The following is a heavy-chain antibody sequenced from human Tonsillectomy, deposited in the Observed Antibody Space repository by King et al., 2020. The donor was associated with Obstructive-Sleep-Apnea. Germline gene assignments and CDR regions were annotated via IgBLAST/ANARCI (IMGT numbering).Heavy chain of an antibody. V-gene: IGHV3-21*01. CDR1: DLPFSSSS. CDR2: MTSSVTYI. J-gene: IGHJ4*02. CDR3: AREEYFGSGTYYSTFDY. Sequence: VQLVESGGGLVKPGGSLRLSCVVSDLPFSSSSWNGARQSPGKGLEWVSSMTSSVTYIYYAASVNGRVTISRDNAKNSLFLQMNSLTVYDTAVYYCAREEYFGSGTYYSTFDYWGQGTLVTVSS. D-gene: IGHD3-10*01.